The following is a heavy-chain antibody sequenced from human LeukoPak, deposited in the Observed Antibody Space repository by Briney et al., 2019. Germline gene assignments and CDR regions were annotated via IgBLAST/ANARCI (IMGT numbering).Heavy chain of an antibody. CDR2: INTDGSST. D-gene: IGHD6-13*01. CDR1: GYSFTSYW. V-gene: IGHV3-74*01. Sequence: GESLKISCKGSGYSFTSYWMHWVRQAPGKGLVWVSRINTDGSSTNYADSVKGRFTISRDNAKNTLYLQMNSLRAEDTAVYYCARGLGGYTSSQAYWGQGTLVTVSS. J-gene: IGHJ4*02. CDR3: ARGLGGYTSSQAY.